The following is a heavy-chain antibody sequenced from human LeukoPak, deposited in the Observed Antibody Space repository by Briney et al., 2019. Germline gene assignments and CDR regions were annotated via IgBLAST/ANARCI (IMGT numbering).Heavy chain of an antibody. CDR3: ARGSADCTTVTCHYHHCYYMDV. Sequence: PGGSLRLSCAASGFTLSSHAVSWVRQAPGKGLEWVSAISYSGDNIYYADSVKGRFTISRENSKNTLFLQMNSLRAEDTAVYFCARGSADCTTVTCHYHHCYYMDVWGKGTTVTVSS. D-gene: IGHD2-8*01. V-gene: IGHV3-23*01. CDR2: ISYSGDNI. J-gene: IGHJ6*03. CDR1: GFTLSSHA.